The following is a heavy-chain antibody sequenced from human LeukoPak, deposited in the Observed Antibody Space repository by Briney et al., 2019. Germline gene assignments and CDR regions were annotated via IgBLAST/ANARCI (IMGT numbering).Heavy chain of an antibody. CDR3: AKTARAYEY. J-gene: IGHJ4*02. CDR2: ICGIGRDI. CDR1: GFTFSDSY. D-gene: IGHD1-14*01. V-gene: IGHV3-11*01. Sequence: PGGSLRLSCVASGFTFSDSYMSWVRQTPERGLECISYICGIGRDIKYADSVKGRFTISRDNAKNALYLQMNSLRAEDTAVYYCAKTARAYEYWGQGTQVTVSS.